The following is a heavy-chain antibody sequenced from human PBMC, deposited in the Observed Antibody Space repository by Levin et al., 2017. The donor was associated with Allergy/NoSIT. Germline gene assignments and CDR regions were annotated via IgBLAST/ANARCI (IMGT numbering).Heavy chain of an antibody. Sequence: SLKISCTASGFTFGDFAMSWFRQAPGKGLEWVGFIRSKAYGGTSEYAASVKGRFSISRDDSKIIAYLQMNSMKTEDTAVYYCTRDHCRPGDYVDYWGQGTLVTVSS. V-gene: IGHV3-49*03. CDR2: IRSKAYGGTS. J-gene: IGHJ4*02. D-gene: IGHD2-15*01. CDR3: TRDHCRPGDYVDY. CDR1: GFTFGDFA.